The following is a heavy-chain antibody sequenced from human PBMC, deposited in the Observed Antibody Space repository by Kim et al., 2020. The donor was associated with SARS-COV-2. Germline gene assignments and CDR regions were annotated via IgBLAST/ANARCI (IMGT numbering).Heavy chain of an antibody. CDR2: IWYDGSNK. CDR1: GFTFSSYG. Sequence: GGSLRLSCAASGFTFSSYGMHWVRQAPGKGLEWVAVIWYDGSNKYYADSVKGRFTISRDNSKNTLYLQMNSLRAEDTAVYYCARDHYYDSSGYYYGLDYWGQGTLVTVSS. D-gene: IGHD3-22*01. CDR3: ARDHYYDSSGYYYGLDY. V-gene: IGHV3-33*01. J-gene: IGHJ4*02.